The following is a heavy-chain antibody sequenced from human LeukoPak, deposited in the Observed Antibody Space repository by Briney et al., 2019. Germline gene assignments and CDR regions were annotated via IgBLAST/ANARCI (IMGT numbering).Heavy chain of an antibody. J-gene: IGHJ4*02. CDR3: ARADILTGYYSPFDY. D-gene: IGHD3-9*01. V-gene: IGHV1-18*01. CDR2: ISAYNGNT. Sequence: ASVKVSCKASGYTFTSYGISWVRQAPGQGLEWMGWISAYNGNTNYAQKLQGRVTMTTDTSTSTAYMELRSLRSDDTAVYYCARADILTGYYSPFDYWGQGTLVTVSS. CDR1: GYTFTSYG.